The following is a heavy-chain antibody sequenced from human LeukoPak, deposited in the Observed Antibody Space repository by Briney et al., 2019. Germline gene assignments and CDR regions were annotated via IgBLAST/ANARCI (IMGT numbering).Heavy chain of an antibody. CDR3: ARDEFRNGGDY. Sequence: GASVKVSCKASGYTFTSYYMHWVRQAPGQGLEWMGRIIPIFGTANYAQKFQGRVTITTDESTSTAYMELSSLRSEDTAVYYCARDEFRNGGDYWGQGTLVTVSS. CDR1: GYTFTSYY. CDR2: IIPIFGTA. D-gene: IGHD4-23*01. J-gene: IGHJ4*02. V-gene: IGHV1-69*05.